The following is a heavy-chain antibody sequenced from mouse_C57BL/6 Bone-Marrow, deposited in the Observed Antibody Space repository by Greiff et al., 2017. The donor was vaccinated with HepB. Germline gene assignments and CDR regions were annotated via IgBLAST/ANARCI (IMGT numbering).Heavy chain of an antibody. CDR1: GYTFTSYW. V-gene: IGHV1-50*01. J-gene: IGHJ2*01. CDR2: IDPSDSYT. Sequence: VQVVESGAELVKPGASVKLSCKASGYTFTSYWMQWVKQRPGQGLEWIGEIDPSDSYTNYNQKFKGKATLTVDTSSSTAYMQLSSLTSEDSAVYYCARSHPDYWGQGTTLTVSS. CDR3: ARSHPDY.